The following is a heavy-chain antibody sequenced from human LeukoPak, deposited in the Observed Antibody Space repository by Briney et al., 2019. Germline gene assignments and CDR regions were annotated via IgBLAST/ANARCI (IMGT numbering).Heavy chain of an antibody. Sequence: GGSLRLSCAASGFTFSNYAMSWVRQAPGKGLEWVSTVSGSGGSTYYADSVKGQFTISRDNSKNTLYLQMNSLRAEDTAVYYCAKEEWLLAVYFDYWGQGTLVTVSS. CDR1: GFTFSNYA. D-gene: IGHD3-3*01. V-gene: IGHV3-23*01. J-gene: IGHJ4*02. CDR2: VSGSGGST. CDR3: AKEEWLLAVYFDY.